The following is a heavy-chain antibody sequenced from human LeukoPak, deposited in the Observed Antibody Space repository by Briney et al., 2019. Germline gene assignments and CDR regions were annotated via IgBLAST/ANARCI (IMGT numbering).Heavy chain of an antibody. Sequence: GGSLRLSCAASGFTVSSDYMSWVREAPGKGLEWVSVIYSGGSTYYADSVKGRFTISRDNSKNPLYLQMHSLRAEDTAVYYCARGSMVITFFDYWGQGTLVTVSS. CDR2: IYSGGST. D-gene: IGHD3-22*01. V-gene: IGHV3-53*01. CDR3: ARGSMVITFFDY. J-gene: IGHJ4*02. CDR1: GFTVSSDY.